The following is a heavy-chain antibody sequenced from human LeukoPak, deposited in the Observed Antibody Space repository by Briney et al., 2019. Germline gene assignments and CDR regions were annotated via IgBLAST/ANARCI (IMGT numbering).Heavy chain of an antibody. CDR2: FDPEDGET. Sequence: GASVKVSCKVSGYTLTELSMHWVRQAPGKGLEWMGGFDPEDGETIYAQKFQGRVTMTEDTSTDTAYMELSSLRSEDTAVYYCARVPSAYHYDSSGYYWFDPWGQGTLVTVSS. CDR3: ARVPSAYHYDSSGYYWFDP. V-gene: IGHV1-24*01. D-gene: IGHD3-22*01. J-gene: IGHJ5*02. CDR1: GYTLTELS.